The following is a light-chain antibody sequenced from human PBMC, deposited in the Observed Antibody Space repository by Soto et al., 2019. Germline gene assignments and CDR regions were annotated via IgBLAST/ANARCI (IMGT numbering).Light chain of an antibody. Sequence: EIVMTQSPATLYVSPGERATLSCRASQSVSSNLAWYQQQPGQAPRLLIYGASTRATGIPARFSGSGSGTEFTLTISSLQSEDFAVYFCQQYNNWQTFGQGTKVEIK. CDR3: QQYNNWQT. CDR2: GAS. J-gene: IGKJ1*01. V-gene: IGKV3-15*01. CDR1: QSVSSN.